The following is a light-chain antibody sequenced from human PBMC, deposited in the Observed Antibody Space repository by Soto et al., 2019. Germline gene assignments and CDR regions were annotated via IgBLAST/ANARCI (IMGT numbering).Light chain of an antibody. V-gene: IGKV3-15*01. CDR2: GAS. CDR3: QQYNNWPGT. CDR1: QSVSSN. Sequence: EIVMTQSPATLSVSPGERATLSCRASQSVSSNLAWYQQKPDQAPRLLIYGASTRATGIPARFSGSGSGTDFTLTISSLQSEDFAVYYCQQYNNWPGTFGQGTKV. J-gene: IGKJ1*01.